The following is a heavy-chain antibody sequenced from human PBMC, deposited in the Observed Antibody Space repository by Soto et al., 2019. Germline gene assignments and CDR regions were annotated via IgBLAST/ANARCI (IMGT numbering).Heavy chain of an antibody. CDR1: GGSISSGDYY. D-gene: IGHD4-17*01. CDR2: IYYSGST. CDR3: ARGQAVTTLFHYYYNYYGMDV. V-gene: IGHV4-30-4*01. J-gene: IGHJ6*02. Sequence: QVQLQESGPGLVKPSQTLSLTCTVSGGSISSGDYYWSWIRQPPGKGLEWIGYIYYSGSTYYNPSLKSRVTISVDTSKNQFSLKLSSVTAADTAVYYCARGQAVTTLFHYYYNYYGMDVWGQGTTVTVSS.